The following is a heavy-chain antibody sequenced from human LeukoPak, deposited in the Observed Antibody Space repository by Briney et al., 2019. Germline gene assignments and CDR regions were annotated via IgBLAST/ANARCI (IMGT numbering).Heavy chain of an antibody. Sequence: PSETLSLTCAVYGGSFSGYYWSWIRQPPGKGLEWIGEINHSGSTNYNPSLKSRVTISVDTSKNQFSLKLSSVTAADTAVYYCARERIYPRRAHFDYWGRGTLVTVSS. J-gene: IGHJ4*02. CDR3: ARERIYPRRAHFDY. CDR1: GGSFSGYY. D-gene: IGHD2-15*01. CDR2: INHSGST. V-gene: IGHV4-34*01.